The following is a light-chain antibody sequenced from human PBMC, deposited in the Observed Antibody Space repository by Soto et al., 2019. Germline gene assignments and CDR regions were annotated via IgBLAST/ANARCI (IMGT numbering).Light chain of an antibody. CDR1: QSVSSN. V-gene: IGKV3D-15*01. Sequence: EIVMTQSPATLSVTPGERATLSCRASQSVSSNLAWYQQKVGQAPRLLIYGASTRATGIPARFSGSGSGTEFTLTISSLQSEDFAIYFCQQYYNWRTFGQGTKVDIK. CDR2: GAS. J-gene: IGKJ1*01. CDR3: QQYYNWRT.